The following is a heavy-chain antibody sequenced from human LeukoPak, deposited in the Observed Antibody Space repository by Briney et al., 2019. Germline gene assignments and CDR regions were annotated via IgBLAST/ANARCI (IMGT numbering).Heavy chain of an antibody. CDR3: ARVPIAAAGTLFDY. CDR1: GYTFTGYY. D-gene: IGHD6-13*01. Sequence: VASVKVSCKASGYTFTGYYMHWVRQAPGQGLEWMGWINPNSGGTNYAQKFQGRVTMTRDTSTSTAYMELSRLRSDDTAVYYCARVPIAAAGTLFDYWGQGTLVTVSS. CDR2: INPNSGGT. V-gene: IGHV1-2*02. J-gene: IGHJ4*02.